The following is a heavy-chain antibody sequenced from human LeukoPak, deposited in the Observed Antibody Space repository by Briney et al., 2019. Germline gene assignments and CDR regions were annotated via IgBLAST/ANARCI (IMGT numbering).Heavy chain of an antibody. J-gene: IGHJ4*02. CDR1: AFTSSSYA. Sequence: GSLRLSSAASAFTSSSYAMSWVRQAPGKGLEWGVAISGSGGRTYYADSVKGRFTIYRDNSKKTLNLQMNSMRAEDTAVYCCAKLPRYSSSWYFDYWGQGTLVTVSS. CDR3: AKLPRYSSSWYFDY. CDR2: ISGSGGRT. D-gene: IGHD6-13*01. V-gene: IGHV3-23*01.